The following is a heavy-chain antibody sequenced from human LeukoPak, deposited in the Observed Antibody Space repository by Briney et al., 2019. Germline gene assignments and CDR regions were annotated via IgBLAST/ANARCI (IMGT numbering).Heavy chain of an antibody. CDR2: IYSGGST. J-gene: IGHJ5*02. V-gene: IGHV3-66*02. Sequence: GGSLRLSCAASGFTVSSNYMSWVRQAPGKGLEWVSVIYSGGSTYYADSVKGRFTISRDKSKNTLYLQMNSLRAEDTAVYYCARVARGYSYGTNWFDPWGQGTLVTVSS. CDR3: ARVARGYSYGTNWFDP. CDR1: GFTVSSNY. D-gene: IGHD5-18*01.